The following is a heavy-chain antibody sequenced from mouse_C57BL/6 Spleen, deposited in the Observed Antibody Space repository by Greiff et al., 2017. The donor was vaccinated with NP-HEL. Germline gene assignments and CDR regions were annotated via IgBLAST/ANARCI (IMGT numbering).Heavy chain of an antibody. J-gene: IGHJ3*01. CDR3: ARQALTSGSAWFAY. V-gene: IGHV5-6*01. Sequence: EVHLVESGGDLVKPGGSLKLSCAASGFTFSSYGMSWVRQTPDKRLEWVATISSGGSYTYYPDSVKGRFTISRDNAKNTLYLQMSSLKSEDTAMYYCARQALTSGSAWFAYWGQGTLVTVSA. D-gene: IGHD3-1*01. CDR1: GFTFSSYG. CDR2: ISSGGSYT.